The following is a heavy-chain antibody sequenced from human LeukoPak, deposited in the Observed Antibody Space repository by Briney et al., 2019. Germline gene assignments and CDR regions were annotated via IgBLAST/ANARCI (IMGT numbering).Heavy chain of an antibody. CDR2: INTGNGNT. Sequence: ASVKVSCKASGYTFTSYDINWVRQATGQGLEWMGWINTGNGNTKYSQKFQGRVTITRDTSASTAYMELSSLRSEDTAVYYCARGALWFGHAFDIWGQGTMVTVSS. CDR3: ARGALWFGHAFDI. D-gene: IGHD3-10*01. CDR1: GYTFTSYD. J-gene: IGHJ3*02. V-gene: IGHV1-3*04.